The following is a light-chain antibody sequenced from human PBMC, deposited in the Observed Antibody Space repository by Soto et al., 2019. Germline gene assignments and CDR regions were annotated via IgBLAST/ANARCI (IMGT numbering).Light chain of an antibody. J-gene: IGKJ5*01. CDR3: QQRSNWFT. CDR1: QSVSSY. Sequence: EIVLTQSPATLSLSPGERATLSCRASQSVSSYLAWYQQKPAQAPRLLIYDASNRATGIPARFSGGGSGTDFTLTISSLEPEDFAVYYCQQRSNWFTFGQGTRLEIK. V-gene: IGKV3-11*01. CDR2: DAS.